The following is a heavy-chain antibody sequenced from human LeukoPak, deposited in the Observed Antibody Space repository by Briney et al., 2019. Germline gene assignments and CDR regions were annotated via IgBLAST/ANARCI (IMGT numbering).Heavy chain of an antibody. V-gene: IGHV3-23*01. CDR3: ALDDFSWLKR. J-gene: IGHJ4*02. CDR2: ISGSGGST. Sequence: PGGSLRLSCAASGFTVSSNYMSWVRQAPGKGLEWVSAISGSGGSTYYADSVKGRFTISRDNSKNTLYLQMNSLRAEDTAVYYCALDDFSWLKRWGQGTLVTVSS. CDR1: GFTVSSNY. D-gene: IGHD3-3*01.